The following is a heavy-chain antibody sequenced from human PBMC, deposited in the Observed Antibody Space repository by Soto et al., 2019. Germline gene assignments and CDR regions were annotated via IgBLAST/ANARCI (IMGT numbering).Heavy chain of an antibody. CDR2: IYYSGST. Sequence: TSETLSLTCTVSGGSISSSSYYWGWIRQPPGKGLEWIGSIYYSGSTYYNPSLKSRVTISVDTSKNQFSLKLSSVTAADTAVYYYARPNEIPGHYYGMGVWGQGTTVNVSS. V-gene: IGHV4-39*01. CDR1: GGSISSSSYY. D-gene: IGHD1-1*01. J-gene: IGHJ6*02. CDR3: ARPNEIPGHYYGMGV.